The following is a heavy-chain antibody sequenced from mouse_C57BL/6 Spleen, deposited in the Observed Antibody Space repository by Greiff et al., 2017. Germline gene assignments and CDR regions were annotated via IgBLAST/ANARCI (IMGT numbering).Heavy chain of an antibody. CDR3: ARARDEYPYAMDY. V-gene: IGHV1-54*01. CDR1: GYAFTNYL. Sequence: QVQLKESGAELVRPGTSVKVSCKASGYAFTNYLIEWVKQRPGQGLEWIGVINPGSGGTNYNEKFKGKATLTADKSSSTAYMQLSSLTSEDSAVYFCARARDEYPYAMDYWGQGTSVTASS. CDR2: INPGSGGT. D-gene: IGHD5-1*01. J-gene: IGHJ4*01.